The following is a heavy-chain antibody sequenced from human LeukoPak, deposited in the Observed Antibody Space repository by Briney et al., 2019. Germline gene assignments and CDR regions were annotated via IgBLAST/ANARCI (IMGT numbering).Heavy chain of an antibody. CDR2: ISSSSSYI. Sequence: GGSLRLSCAASGFTVSSKYMSWVRQAPGKGLEWVSSISSSSSYIYYTDSVKGRFTISRDNAKNSLYLQMNSLRADDTAIYYCARVSLGAAAGTSRWGQGTLVTVSS. CDR3: ARVSLGAAAGTSR. J-gene: IGHJ4*02. D-gene: IGHD6-13*01. CDR1: GFTVSSKY. V-gene: IGHV3-21*01.